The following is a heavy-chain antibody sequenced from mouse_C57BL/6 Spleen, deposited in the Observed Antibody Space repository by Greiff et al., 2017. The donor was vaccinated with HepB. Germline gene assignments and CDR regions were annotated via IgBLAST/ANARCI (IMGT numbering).Heavy chain of an antibody. CDR3: TRRDYSNWDAMDY. Sequence: VHVKQSGTVLARPGASVKMSCKTSGYTFTSYWMHWVKQRPGQVLEWIGAIYPGNSDTSYNQKFKGKAKLTAVTSASTAYMELSSLTNEDSAVYYCTRRDYSNWDAMDYWGQGTSVTVSS. V-gene: IGHV1-5*01. D-gene: IGHD2-5*01. CDR2: IYPGNSDT. J-gene: IGHJ4*01. CDR1: GYTFTSYW.